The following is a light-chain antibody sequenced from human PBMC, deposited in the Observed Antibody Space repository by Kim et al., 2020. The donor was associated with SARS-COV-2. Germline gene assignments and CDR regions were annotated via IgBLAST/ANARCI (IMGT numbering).Light chain of an antibody. CDR1: QSIGNF. CDR2: TAS. CDR3: QQTFRTPYT. Sequence: SASVGETIPVTCQTSQSIGNFLIWYQHKPGKGPDLLMHTASILQSGVPSRFSGSGAGTEFTLTISSVQPEDFAIYYCQQTFRTPYTFGQGTKLEIK. J-gene: IGKJ2*01. V-gene: IGKV1-39*01.